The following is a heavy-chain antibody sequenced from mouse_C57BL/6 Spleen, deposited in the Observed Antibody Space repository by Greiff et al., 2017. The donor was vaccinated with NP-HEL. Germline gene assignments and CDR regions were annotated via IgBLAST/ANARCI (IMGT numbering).Heavy chain of an antibody. CDR1: GYSITSGYY. CDR2: ISYDGSN. V-gene: IGHV3-6*01. J-gene: IGHJ3*01. CDR3: ARDRSNYYGSSGWFAY. D-gene: IGHD1-1*01. Sequence: VQLQQSGPGLVKPSQSLSLTCSVTGYSITSGYYWNWIRQFPGNKLEWMGYISYDGSNNYNPSLKNRISITRDTSKNQFFLKLNSVTTEDTATYYCARDRSNYYGSSGWFAYWGQGTLVTVSA.